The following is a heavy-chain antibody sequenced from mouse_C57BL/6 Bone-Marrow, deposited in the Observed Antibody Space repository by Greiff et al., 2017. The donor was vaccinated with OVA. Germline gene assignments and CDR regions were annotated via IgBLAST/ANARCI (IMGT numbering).Heavy chain of an antibody. CDR2: INPNNGGT. D-gene: IGHD3-2*02. Sequence: VQLQQSGPELVKPGASVKMSCKASGYTFTDYNMHWVKQSHGKSLEWIGYINPNNGGTSYNQKFKGKATLTVNKSSSTAYMELRSLTSEDSAVYYCVTAQATDYAMDYWGQGTSVTVSS. CDR1: GYTFTDYN. CDR3: VTAQATDYAMDY. J-gene: IGHJ4*01. V-gene: IGHV1-22*01.